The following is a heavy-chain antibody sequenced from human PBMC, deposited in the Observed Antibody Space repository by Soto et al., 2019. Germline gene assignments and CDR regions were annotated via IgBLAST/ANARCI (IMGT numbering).Heavy chain of an antibody. D-gene: IGHD6-13*01. V-gene: IGHV1-46*03. CDR2: INPSGGST. CDR1: GYTFTSYY. J-gene: IGHJ4*02. CDR3: ARALLRAAAGTRNLGY. Sequence: QVQLVQSGAEVKKPGASVKVSCKASGYTFTSYYMHWVRQAPGQELEWMGIINPSGGSTSYAQKFQGRVTMTRDTSTSTVYMELSSLRSEDTAVYYCARALLRAAAGTRNLGYWGQGTLVTVSS.